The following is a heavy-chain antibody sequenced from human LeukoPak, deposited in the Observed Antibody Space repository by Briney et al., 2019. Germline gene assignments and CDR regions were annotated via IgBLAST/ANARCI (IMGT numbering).Heavy chain of an antibody. V-gene: IGHV4-59*11. D-gene: IGHD5-12*01. CDR1: GGSISSHY. Sequence: SETLSLTCTVSGGSISSHYWSWIRQPPGKGLEWIGYIYYSGSTNYNPSLKSRVTISVDTSKNQFSLKLSSVTAADTAVYYCVRAVGPVGGYDSPWGQGTLVTVSS. CDR3: VRAVGPVGGYDSP. J-gene: IGHJ5*02. CDR2: IYYSGST.